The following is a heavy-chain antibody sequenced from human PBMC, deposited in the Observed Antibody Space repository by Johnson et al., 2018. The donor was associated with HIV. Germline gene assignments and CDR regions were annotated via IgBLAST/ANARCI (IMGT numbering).Heavy chain of an antibody. CDR2: ISWNSGST. Sequence: LVESGGGLVQPGGSLRLSCAASGFTFDDYAMHWVRQAPGKGLEWVSGISWNSGSTYYADSVKGRFTISRDNSKNTLYLQVDSLRAEDTAVYYCARDVAVGTTLGTIDVWGQGTMVAVSS. D-gene: IGHD1-26*01. CDR3: ARDVAVGTTLGTIDV. J-gene: IGHJ3*01. CDR1: GFTFDDYA. V-gene: IGHV3-9*01.